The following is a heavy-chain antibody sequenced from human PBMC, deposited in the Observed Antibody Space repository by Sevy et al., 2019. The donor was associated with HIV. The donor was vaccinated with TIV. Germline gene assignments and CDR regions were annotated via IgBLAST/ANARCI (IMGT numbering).Heavy chain of an antibody. Sequence: SETLSLTCTVSGGSISSGAYYWNWIRQHPGKGLEWIAYIYYSGSTSYNPSLESRVTILRDTPKNQFSLKLSSVTAADTAVYYCASAQTILGVLDGLDVWGQWTTVTVSS. D-gene: IGHD3-3*01. CDR3: ASAQTILGVLDGLDV. V-gene: IGHV4-31*03. CDR1: GGSISSGAYY. J-gene: IGHJ6*02. CDR2: IYYSGST.